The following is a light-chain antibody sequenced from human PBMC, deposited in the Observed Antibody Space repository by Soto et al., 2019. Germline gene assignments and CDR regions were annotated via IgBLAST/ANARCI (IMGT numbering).Light chain of an antibody. J-gene: IGKJ2*01. CDR1: QSIATF. CDR2: DAS. CDR3: QQRTNWPPTHT. Sequence: EIVLTQSPATLSLSPGERATLSCRASQSIATFLTWYPQKPGQPPRLLIYDASKRATGIPARFSGSGSGTDFSLTISSLEPDDFAIYYCQQRTNWPPTHTFGQGTKLEIK. V-gene: IGKV3-11*01.